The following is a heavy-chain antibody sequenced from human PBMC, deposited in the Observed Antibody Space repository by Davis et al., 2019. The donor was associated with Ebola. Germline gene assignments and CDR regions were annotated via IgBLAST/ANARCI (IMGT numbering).Heavy chain of an antibody. V-gene: IGHV4-31*03. CDR1: GGSISSGGYY. CDR2: IYYSGST. CDR3: ARDLHYYDSSGYYLLSFDY. J-gene: IGHJ4*02. D-gene: IGHD3-22*01. Sequence: MPSETLSLTCTVSGGSISSGGYYWSWIRQHPGKGLEWIGYIYYSGSTYYNPSLKSRVTISVDTSKNQFSLKLSSVTAADTAVDYCARDLHYYDSSGYYLLSFDYWGQGTLVTVSS.